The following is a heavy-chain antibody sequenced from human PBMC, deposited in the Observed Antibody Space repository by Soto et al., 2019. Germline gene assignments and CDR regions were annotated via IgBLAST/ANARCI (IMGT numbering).Heavy chain of an antibody. V-gene: IGHV1-69*01. Sequence: QVQLVQSGAEVKKPGSSVKVSCKASGGTFSSYAISWVRQAPGQGLEWMGGIIPIFGTANYAQKFQGRVTITADESTSTAYMELSSLRSEDTAVYYCARGYCSSTSCFSPYYYYGMDVWGQGTTVTVSS. CDR1: GGTFSSYA. D-gene: IGHD2-2*01. J-gene: IGHJ6*02. CDR3: ARGYCSSTSCFSPYYYYGMDV. CDR2: IIPIFGTA.